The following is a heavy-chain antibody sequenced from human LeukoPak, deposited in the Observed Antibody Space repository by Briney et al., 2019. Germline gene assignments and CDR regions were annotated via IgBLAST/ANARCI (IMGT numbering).Heavy chain of an antibody. D-gene: IGHD1-26*01. CDR1: GFTFTSYS. J-gene: IGHJ4*02. Sequence: PGGSLRLSCAASGFTFTSYSMSWVRQAPGKGLEWVSGTSDRGDYTYYADSVKGRFTISRDNSKNTLYLQMNSLRAEDTAVYYCAKKGATYYFDYWGQGTLVTVSS. CDR3: AKKGATYYFDY. CDR2: TSDRGDYT. V-gene: IGHV3-23*01.